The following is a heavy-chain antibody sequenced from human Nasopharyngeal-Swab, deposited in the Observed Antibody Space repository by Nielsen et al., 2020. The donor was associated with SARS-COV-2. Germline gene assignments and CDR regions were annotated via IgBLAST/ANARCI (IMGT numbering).Heavy chain of an antibody. J-gene: IGHJ3*02. Sequence: GGSLRLSCTVSGGSISGYYWSWVRQAPGKGLEWVSGISWNSGSIGYADSVKGRFTISRDNAKNSLYLQMNSLRAEDTALYYCASRGGAAAGGQAFDIWGQGTMVTVSS. D-gene: IGHD6-13*01. CDR2: ISWNSGSI. CDR3: ASRGGAAAGGQAFDI. V-gene: IGHV3-9*01. CDR1: GGSISGYY.